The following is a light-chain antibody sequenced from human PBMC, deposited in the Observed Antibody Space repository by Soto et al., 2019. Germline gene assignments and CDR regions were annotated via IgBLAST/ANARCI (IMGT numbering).Light chain of an antibody. CDR1: SSDVGGYNL. CDR3: SSYTSSNTWV. Sequence: QSVLTQPASMSGSPGQSITISCTGASSDVGGYNLVSWYQQHPGKAPKLMIYDVSNRPSGVSNRFSGSKSGHTASLTISGLQAEDEADYYCSSYTSSNTWVFGGGPKLTVL. V-gene: IGLV2-14*01. J-gene: IGLJ3*02. CDR2: DVS.